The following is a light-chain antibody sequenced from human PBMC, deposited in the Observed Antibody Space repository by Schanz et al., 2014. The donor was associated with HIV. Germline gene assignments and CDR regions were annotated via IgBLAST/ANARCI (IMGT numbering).Light chain of an antibody. V-gene: IGLV2-14*02. CDR2: EVI. Sequence: QSALTQPASVSGSPGQSITISCTGTNSDVGSYNFVSWYQQHPGKAPKLMIYEVIKRPSGVSSRFSGSKSGNTASLTISGLQAEDEADYYCCSYTTTSTYVFGAGTKLTVL. CDR3: CSYTTTSTYV. J-gene: IGLJ1*01. CDR1: NSDVGSYNF.